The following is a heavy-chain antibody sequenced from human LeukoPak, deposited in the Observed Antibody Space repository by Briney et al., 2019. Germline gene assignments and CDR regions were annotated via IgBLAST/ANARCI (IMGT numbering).Heavy chain of an antibody. CDR2: IIPIFGIA. V-gene: IGHV1-69*10. CDR3: ARKGITMVRGVMRYYGMDV. D-gene: IGHD3-10*01. CDR1: GGTFSSYA. J-gene: IGHJ6*02. Sequence: SVKVSCKASGGTFSSYAISWVRQAPGQGLEWMGGIIPIFGIANYAQKFQGRVTITADKSTSTAYMELSSLRSEDTAVYYCARKGITMVRGVMRYYGMDVWGQGTTVTVSS.